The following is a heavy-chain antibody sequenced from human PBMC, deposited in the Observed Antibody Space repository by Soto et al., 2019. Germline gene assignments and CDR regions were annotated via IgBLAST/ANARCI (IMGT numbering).Heavy chain of an antibody. CDR1: GFTFSNYA. Sequence: EVQLLESGGGLVQPGGPLRLSCAASGFTFSNYAMTWVRQAPGKGLEWVSTITASGVTTYYADSVKGRFTISRDNSKNTLYLQMPNLRADDTALYYCAKEMIASTVADFFDYWGQGTLVTVSS. D-gene: IGHD6-19*01. V-gene: IGHV3-23*01. CDR2: ITASGVTT. CDR3: AKEMIASTVADFFDY. J-gene: IGHJ4*02.